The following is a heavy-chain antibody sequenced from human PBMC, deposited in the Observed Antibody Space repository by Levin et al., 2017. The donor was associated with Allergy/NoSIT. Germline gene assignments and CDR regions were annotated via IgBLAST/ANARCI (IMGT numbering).Heavy chain of an antibody. D-gene: IGHD6-19*01. J-gene: IGHJ4*02. CDR2: LYSGGSS. Sequence: GGSLRLSCVASEFNVASNYMSWVRQAPGKGLEWLSVLYSGGSSYLADSVKGRFSASRDDSTNTLYLQMNSLRAEEAAVYFCARVRGWQYYDSWGQGTLVAVSA. V-gene: IGHV3-53*01. CDR1: EFNVASNY. CDR3: ARVRGWQYYDS.